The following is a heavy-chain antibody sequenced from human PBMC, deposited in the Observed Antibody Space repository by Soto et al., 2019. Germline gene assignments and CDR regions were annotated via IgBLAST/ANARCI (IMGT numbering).Heavy chain of an antibody. D-gene: IGHD3-10*01. Sequence: QVQLVESGGGVVQPGRSLRLSCAASGFTFRSYGMQWVRQAPGKGLELMAIISYDGGHKYYADSVKGRFTISRDNSKNTVYLQIISMRPEDTAMYYCAKDRLLYGSGSYPIDYWGQGTLVTVSS. V-gene: IGHV3-30*18. CDR1: GFTFRSYG. J-gene: IGHJ4*02. CDR2: ISYDGGHK. CDR3: AKDRLLYGSGSYPIDY.